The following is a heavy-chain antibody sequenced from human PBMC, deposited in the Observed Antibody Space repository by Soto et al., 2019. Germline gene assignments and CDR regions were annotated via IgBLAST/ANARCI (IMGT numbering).Heavy chain of an antibody. D-gene: IGHD2-21*02. CDR2: IWYDGSNK. Sequence: QVHLVESGGGVVQPGRSLRLSCAASGFTFSSFGMHWVRQAPGKGLEWVAVIWYDGSNKNYADSVKGRFTISRDNSKNTLYLQMNSLRAEDTAVYYCARDRDYYFDYWGPGTLVTVSS. CDR1: GFTFSSFG. J-gene: IGHJ4*02. CDR3: ARDRDYYFDY. V-gene: IGHV3-33*01.